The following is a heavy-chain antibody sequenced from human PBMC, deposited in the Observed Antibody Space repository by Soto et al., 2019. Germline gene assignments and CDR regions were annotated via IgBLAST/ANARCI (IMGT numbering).Heavy chain of an antibody. CDR1: GGTFSSYG. V-gene: IGHV1-69*12. CDR3: ARGEAARYYHGMDV. CDR2: IIPIFGTA. Sequence: QVQLVQSGAEVKKPGSSVKVSCKASGGTFSSYGISWVRQAPGQGLEWMGGIIPIFGTANYAQKFQGRVTITADESTSTAYMELSSLRSEDTAMHYCARGEAARYYHGMDVWGQGTTVTVSS. D-gene: IGHD6-13*01. J-gene: IGHJ6*02.